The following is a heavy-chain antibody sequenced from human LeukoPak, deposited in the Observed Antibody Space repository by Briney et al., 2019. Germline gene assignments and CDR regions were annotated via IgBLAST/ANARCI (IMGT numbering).Heavy chain of an antibody. CDR1: GGSFSGYY. V-gene: IGHV4-34*01. Sequence: SETLSLTCAVYGGSFSGYYWSWIRQPPGKGLEWIGEINHSGSINYNPSLKSRVTISVDTSKNQFSLKLSSVTAADTAVYYCARHFDYWGQGTLVTVSS. CDR2: INHSGSI. CDR3: ARHFDY. J-gene: IGHJ4*02.